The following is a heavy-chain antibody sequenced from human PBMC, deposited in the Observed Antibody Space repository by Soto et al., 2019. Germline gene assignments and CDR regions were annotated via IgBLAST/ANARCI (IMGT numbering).Heavy chain of an antibody. D-gene: IGHD3-10*01. CDR1: GDTFNFYS. V-gene: IGHV1-69*02. J-gene: IGHJ4*02. CDR3: ASSYGSGYRAFDS. Sequence: QVQLVQSGAEVKKPGSSVRVSCKASGDTFNFYSINWVRQAPGLGLEWMGRINPILSMSNYAQRFQGRVTMTADKSTSTAYMELSSLRSEDTAMYYCASSYGSGYRAFDSWGQGALVPVSS. CDR2: INPILSMS.